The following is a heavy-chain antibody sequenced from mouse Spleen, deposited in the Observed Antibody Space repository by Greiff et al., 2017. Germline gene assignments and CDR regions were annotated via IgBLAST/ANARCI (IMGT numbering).Heavy chain of an antibody. D-gene: IGHD2-1*01. J-gene: IGHJ2*01. CDR3: ARGDYGNHFDY. Sequence: EVKLMESGGGLVKPGGSLKLSCAASGFTFSSYAMSWVRQTPEKRLEWVATISDGGSYTYYPDNVKGRFTISRDNAKNNLYLQMSHLKSEDTAMYYCARGDYGNHFDYWGQGTTLTVSS. V-gene: IGHV5-4*03. CDR1: GFTFSSYA. CDR2: ISDGGSYT.